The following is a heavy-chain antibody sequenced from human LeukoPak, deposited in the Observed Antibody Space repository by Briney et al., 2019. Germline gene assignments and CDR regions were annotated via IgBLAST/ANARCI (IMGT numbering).Heavy chain of an antibody. Sequence: PSQTLSLTCTVSGGSISSGGYYWSWIRQPPGKGLEWIGYIYHSGSTYYNPSLKSRVTMSVDRSKNQFSLKLSSVTAADTAVYYCARGRKYQLPLGSLRYFDYWGQGTLVTVSS. CDR1: GGSISSGGYY. V-gene: IGHV4-30-2*01. D-gene: IGHD2-2*01. CDR2: IYHSGST. J-gene: IGHJ4*02. CDR3: ARGRKYQLPLGSLRYFDY.